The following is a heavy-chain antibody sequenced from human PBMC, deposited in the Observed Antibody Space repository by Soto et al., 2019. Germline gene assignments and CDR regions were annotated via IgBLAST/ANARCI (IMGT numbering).Heavy chain of an antibody. Sequence: EVQLLESGGGLVQPGGSLRLSCAASGFTFSSYAMNWVRQAPGKGLEWVSTINDSGGSTYYADSVKGRFTISRDNFRNTFYLQMNSLRAEDTAVYSCTKGDAGSQFLDWGMYYFDYWGQGTLVTVSS. V-gene: IGHV3-23*01. CDR1: GFTFSSYA. J-gene: IGHJ4*02. CDR3: TKGDAGSQFLDWGMYYFDY. D-gene: IGHD3-3*01. CDR2: INDSGGST.